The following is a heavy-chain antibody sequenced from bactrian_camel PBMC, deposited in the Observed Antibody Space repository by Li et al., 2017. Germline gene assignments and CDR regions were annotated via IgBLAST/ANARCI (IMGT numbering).Heavy chain of an antibody. J-gene: IGHJ6*01. CDR1: GFTFSSYW. Sequence: QLVESGGGLVQPGGSLRLSCAASGFTFSSYWMYWVRQAPGKGLEYVSSINSGGGTTYYAHSVKGRFTISRDNAKNTVSLQMNSLKPEDTAVYYCVRYPDFGTKPDFGDWGQGTQVTVS. D-gene: IGHD1*01. CDR3: VRYPDFGTKPDFGD. CDR2: INSGGGTT. V-gene: IGHV3S25*01.